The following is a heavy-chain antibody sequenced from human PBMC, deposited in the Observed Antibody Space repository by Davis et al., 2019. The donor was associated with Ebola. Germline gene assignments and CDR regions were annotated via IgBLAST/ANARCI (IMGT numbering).Heavy chain of an antibody. V-gene: IGHV4-4*02. D-gene: IGHD4-23*01. CDR1: GGSTSSSNW. CDR3: ARGVGTTVVTSRYFDL. J-gene: IGHJ2*01. Sequence: SETLSLTCAVSGGSTSSSNWWSWVRQPPGKGLEWIGEIYHSGSTNYNPSLKSRVTISVDKSKNQFSLKLSSVTAADTAVYYCARGVGTTVVTSRYFDLWGRGTLVTVSS. CDR2: IYHSGST.